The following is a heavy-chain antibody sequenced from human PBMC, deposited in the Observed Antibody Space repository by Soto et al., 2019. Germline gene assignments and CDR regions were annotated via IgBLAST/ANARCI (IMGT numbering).Heavy chain of an antibody. CDR1: GGSISSGGYY. D-gene: IGHD3-3*01. CDR2: IYYSGST. Sequence: QVQLQESGPGLVKPSQTLSLTCTVSGGSISSGGYYWSWIRQHPGQGLEWIGYIYYSGSTYYNPSLKSRVTISVDTSKNQFSLKLSSVTAADTAVYYYARAPYDFWIGYYYFDYWGQGTLVTVSS. CDR3: ARAPYDFWIGYYYFDY. J-gene: IGHJ4*02. V-gene: IGHV4-31*03.